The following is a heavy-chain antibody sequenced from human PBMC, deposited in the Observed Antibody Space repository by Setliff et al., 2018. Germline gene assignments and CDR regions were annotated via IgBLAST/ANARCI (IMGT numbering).Heavy chain of an antibody. CDR3: ARSPLDDAFDI. CDR2: IYPADSDP. V-gene: IGHV5-51*01. Sequence: PGESLKISCKGSGYSFTTYWIGWVRQMPGKGLELMGIIYPADSDPRYSPSFQGQVTISVDKSISTVYLHWSSLKASDTAMYYCARSPLDDAFDIWGQGIMVTVSS. CDR1: GYSFTTYW. J-gene: IGHJ3*02.